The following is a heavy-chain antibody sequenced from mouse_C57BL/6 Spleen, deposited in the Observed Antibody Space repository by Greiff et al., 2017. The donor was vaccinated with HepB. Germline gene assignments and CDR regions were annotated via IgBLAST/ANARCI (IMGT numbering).Heavy chain of an antibody. CDR1: GYTFTSYW. D-gene: IGHD3-1*01. Sequence: QVQLQQPGAEPVMPGASVKLSCKASGYTFTSYWMHWVKQRPGQGLEWIGEIDPSDSYTNYNQKFKGKSTLTVDKSSSTAYMQLSSLTSEDSAVYYCARFELRDYFDYWGQGTTLTVSS. V-gene: IGHV1-69*01. CDR2: IDPSDSYT. CDR3: ARFELRDYFDY. J-gene: IGHJ2*01.